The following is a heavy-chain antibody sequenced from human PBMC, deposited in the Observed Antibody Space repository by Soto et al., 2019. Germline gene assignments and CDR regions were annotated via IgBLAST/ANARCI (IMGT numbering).Heavy chain of an antibody. D-gene: IGHD3-10*01. CDR1: GDSISRSYW. Sequence: ETLSLTCAVSGDSISRSYWWSWVRQLPGKGLEWIGEIYHSGSTIYNPSLQSRVTLSVDKSKNEFSLKMSSVTDAETAVYYCTSKFGQLLADAFDIWGQGTMVTVSS. CDR2: IYHSGST. V-gene: IGHV4-4*02. CDR3: TSKFGQLLADAFDI. J-gene: IGHJ3*02.